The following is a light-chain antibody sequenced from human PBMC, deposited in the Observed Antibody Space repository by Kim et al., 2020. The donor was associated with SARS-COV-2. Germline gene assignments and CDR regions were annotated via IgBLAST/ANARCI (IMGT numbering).Light chain of an antibody. J-gene: IGKJ2*01. CDR3: QQYNRFPHT. Sequence: SASVRDRVTSTCRASQDIGNDLAWLQQKPGKAPKTLISAASTLQSGVPSKFSGSGSATVFTLTITSLQPEDFATYYCQQYNRFPHTFGQGTKLEI. CDR1: QDIGND. V-gene: IGKV1-16*02. CDR2: AAS.